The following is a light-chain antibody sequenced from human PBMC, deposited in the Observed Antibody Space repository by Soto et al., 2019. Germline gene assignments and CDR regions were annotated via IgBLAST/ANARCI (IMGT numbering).Light chain of an antibody. Sequence: EIVLTQSPGTLSLSPGERATLSCRASQSVGNNYVAWYQQKPGQAPRFLIYGASSRATGIPDRFSGSGSGTDFTLTISRLEPEDFAVYYCQQYASSPRTFGQGTKVEIK. CDR3: QQYASSPRT. CDR1: QSVGNNY. CDR2: GAS. V-gene: IGKV3-20*01. J-gene: IGKJ1*01.